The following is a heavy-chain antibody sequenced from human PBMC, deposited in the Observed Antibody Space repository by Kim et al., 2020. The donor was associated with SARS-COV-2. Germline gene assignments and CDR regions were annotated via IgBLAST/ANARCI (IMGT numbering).Heavy chain of an antibody. CDR1: GFTVSSNY. CDR3: ARDGSGWGGGWFDP. CDR2: IYSGGSI. Sequence: GGSLRLSCAASGFTVSSNYMSWVRQAPGKGLEWVSIIYSGGSIYYADSVKGRFTISRHNSKNTLYLQMNSLRAEDTAVYYCARDGSGWGGGWFDPWGQGTLVTVSS. J-gene: IGHJ5*02. V-gene: IGHV3-53*04. D-gene: IGHD6-19*01.